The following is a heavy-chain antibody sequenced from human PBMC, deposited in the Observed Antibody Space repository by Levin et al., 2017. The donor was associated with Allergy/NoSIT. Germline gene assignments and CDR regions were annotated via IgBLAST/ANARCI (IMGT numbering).Heavy chain of an antibody. Sequence: GGSLRLSCAASGFTFSSYDMHWVRQATGKGLEWVSAIGTAGDTYYPGSVKGRFTISRENAKNSLYLQMNSLRAGDTAVYYCARGADGDYYFDYWGQGTLVTVSS. D-gene: IGHD4-17*01. CDR3: ARGADGDYYFDY. CDR1: GFTFSSYD. V-gene: IGHV3-13*04. J-gene: IGHJ4*02. CDR2: IGTAGDT.